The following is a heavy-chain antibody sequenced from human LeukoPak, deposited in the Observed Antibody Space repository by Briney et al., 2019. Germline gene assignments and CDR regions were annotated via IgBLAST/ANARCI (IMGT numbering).Heavy chain of an antibody. D-gene: IGHD2-21*02. J-gene: IGHJ3*02. CDR3: AKEGPIVVVTAASDAFDI. Sequence: PGGSLRLSCAASGFIFNRYGMHWVRQAPGKGLEWVAVISFDGKISYYADSVKGRFTISRDNSKNTLYLQMNSLRAEDTAVYYCAKEGPIVVVTAASDAFDIWGQGTMVTVSS. CDR2: ISFDGKIS. V-gene: IGHV3-30*18. CDR1: GFIFNRYG.